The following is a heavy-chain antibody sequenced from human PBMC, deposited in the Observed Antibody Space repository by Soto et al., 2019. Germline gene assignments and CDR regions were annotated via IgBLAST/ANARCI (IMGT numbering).Heavy chain of an antibody. CDR3: ARGSGCISTSCFLAPYYYYGMDV. Sequence: SVKVSCKASGGTFGSYAISWVRQAPGQGLEWMGGIIPIFGTANYAQRFQGRVTITADESTSTAYMELSSLRSEDTAVYYCARGSGCISTSCFLAPYYYYGMDVWGQGTTVTVSS. CDR2: IIPIFGTA. D-gene: IGHD2-2*01. CDR1: GGTFGSYA. J-gene: IGHJ6*02. V-gene: IGHV1-69*13.